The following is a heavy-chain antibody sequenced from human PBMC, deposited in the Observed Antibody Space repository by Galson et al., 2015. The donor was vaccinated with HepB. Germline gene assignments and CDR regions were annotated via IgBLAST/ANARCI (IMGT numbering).Heavy chain of an antibody. CDR3: VTTVRGINY. J-gene: IGHJ4*02. V-gene: IGHV3-23*01. CDR2: VSGSGGTT. D-gene: IGHD3-10*01. Sequence: SLRLSCAASGFTFDNYAMAWVRQAPGKGLEWVSVVSGSGGTTYYAASVTGRFTISRDNSKNTIYLQTNSLRADDTAVYYCVTTVRGINYWGQGTLVTVSS. CDR1: GFTFDNYA.